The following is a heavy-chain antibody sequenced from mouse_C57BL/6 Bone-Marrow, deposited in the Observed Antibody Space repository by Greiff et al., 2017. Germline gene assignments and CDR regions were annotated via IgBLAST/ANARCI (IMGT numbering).Heavy chain of an antibody. D-gene: IGHD1-1*01. CDR3: ARYYYGSTFFGS. CDR1: GYSFTGYY. CDR2: FNPSTGGT. V-gene: IGHV1-42*01. J-gene: IGHJ2*01. Sequence: VQLQQSGPELVKPGASVKISCKASGYSFTGYYMNWVKQSPEKSLEWIGEFNPSTGGTTSNQKFKDKATLTVDTSSSTAYKQLKSLTSENSSVYCCARYYYGSTFFGSWGQGTTLTVSS.